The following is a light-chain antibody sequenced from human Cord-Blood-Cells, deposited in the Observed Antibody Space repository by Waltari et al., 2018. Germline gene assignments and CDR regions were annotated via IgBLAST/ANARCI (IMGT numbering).Light chain of an antibody. J-gene: IGLJ3*02. CDR1: SSDVGGYNS. CDR2: DVS. Sequence: QSALTQPASVSGSPGQSITISCTGTSSDVGGYNSVSWYQQHPGKAPKLRIYDVSKRPSGVSHRCSGSKSGNTASLTISGIQAEDEADYYCSSYTSSSTFVFGGGTKLTVL. CDR3: SSYTSSSTFV. V-gene: IGLV2-14*01.